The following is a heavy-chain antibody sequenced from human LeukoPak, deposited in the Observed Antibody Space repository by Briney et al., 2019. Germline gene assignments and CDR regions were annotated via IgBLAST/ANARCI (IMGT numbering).Heavy chain of an antibody. CDR3: ARRYGSGSSGTFDY. J-gene: IGHJ4*02. D-gene: IGHD3-10*01. V-gene: IGHV4-59*01. CDR2: IYYSGST. CDR1: GGSISSYY. Sequence: SETLSLTCTVSGGSISSYYWSWIRQPPGKGLEWIASIYYSGSTNYNPSLKSRVTISVATSKNQFSLKLSSVTAADTAVYYCARRYGSGSSGTFDYWGQGTLVTVSS.